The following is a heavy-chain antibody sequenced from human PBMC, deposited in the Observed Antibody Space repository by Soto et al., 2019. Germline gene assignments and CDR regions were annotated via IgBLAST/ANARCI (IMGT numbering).Heavy chain of an antibody. J-gene: IGHJ3*02. CDR3: AKDIRAPSGYWAFVI. CDR1: GFTFDDYA. CDR2: MSWNSGSI. V-gene: IGHV3-9*01. Sequence: PGGSLRLSCAASGFTFDDYAMHWVRQAPGKGLEWVSGMSWNSGSIGYADSVKGRFTISRDNAKNSLYLQMNSLRAEDTALYYCAKDIRAPSGYWAFVIWSQGTMVTVSS. D-gene: IGHD3-22*01.